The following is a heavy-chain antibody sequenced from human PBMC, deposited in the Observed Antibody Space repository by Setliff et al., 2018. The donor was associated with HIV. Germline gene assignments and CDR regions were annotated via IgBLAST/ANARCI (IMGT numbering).Heavy chain of an antibody. J-gene: IGHJ6*03. Sequence: SETLSLTCTVSGGSISSSYYWGWIRQPPGKGLQWIGSIYYRGSTYYNPSLKSRVTISVDTSKNQFSLKLRSVTAADTALYYCARGRYRSRWYASDHYYIDVWGKGTTVTVSS. V-gene: IGHV4-39*01. CDR3: ARGRYRSRWYASDHYYIDV. D-gene: IGHD6-13*01. CDR1: GGSISSSYY. CDR2: IYYRGST.